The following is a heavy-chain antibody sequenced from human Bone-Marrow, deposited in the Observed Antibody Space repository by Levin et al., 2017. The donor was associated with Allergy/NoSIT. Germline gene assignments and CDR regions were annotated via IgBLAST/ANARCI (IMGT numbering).Heavy chain of an antibody. CDR2: IKSKIDGGTV. CDR3: TDAVH. Sequence: AGGSLRLSCAASRFTFTDAWMNWVRQAPGKGLEWVGRIKSKIDGGTVEYAAPVKGRFTISRDDSKKILYLQMNSLRNEDTAVYYCTDAVHWGQGTLVTVSP. J-gene: IGHJ4*02. CDR1: RFTFTDAW. V-gene: IGHV3-15*01. D-gene: IGHD6-19*01.